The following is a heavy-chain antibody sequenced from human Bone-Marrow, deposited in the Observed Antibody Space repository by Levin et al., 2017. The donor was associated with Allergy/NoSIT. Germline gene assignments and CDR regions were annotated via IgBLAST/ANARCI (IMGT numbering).Heavy chain of an antibody. Sequence: SETLSLTCTVSGGSISSYYWSWIRQPPGKGLEWIGYIYYSGSTDYNPSLKSRITISVDTSKNQFSLRLSSVTAADTAVYYCARIDGSQWGVGHYVDYWGQGALVTVSS. CDR1: GGSISSYY. CDR3: ARIDGSQWGVGHYVDY. J-gene: IGHJ4*02. V-gene: IGHV4-59*01. D-gene: IGHD1-26*01. CDR2: IYYSGST.